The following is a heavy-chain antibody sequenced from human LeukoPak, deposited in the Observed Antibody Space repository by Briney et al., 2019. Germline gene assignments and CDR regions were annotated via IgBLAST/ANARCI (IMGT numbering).Heavy chain of an antibody. CDR3: ARHGNGGVVAFDY. CDR2: INHSGST. V-gene: IGHV4-34*01. D-gene: IGHD2-2*01. J-gene: IGHJ4*02. CDR1: GGSFSGYY. Sequence: SETLSLTCAVYGGSFSGYYWSWIRQPPGTGLEWIGEINHSGSTNYNPSLKSRVTISVDTSKNQFSLKLSSVTAADTAVYYCARHGNGGVVAFDYWGQGTLVTVSS.